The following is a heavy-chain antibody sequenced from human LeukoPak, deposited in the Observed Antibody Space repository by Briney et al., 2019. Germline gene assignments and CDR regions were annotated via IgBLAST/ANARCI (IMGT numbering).Heavy chain of an antibody. D-gene: IGHD6-19*01. CDR1: GGSIGSSPYY. J-gene: IGHJ4*02. CDR2: MYYSGNT. V-gene: IGHV4-39*01. CDR3: ARLGYSSGWYYFDY. Sequence: SETLSLTCTVSGGSIGSSPYYWVWIRQPPGKGLEWIGSMYYSGNTYYKPSLKNRVTISVDTSKNQFSLKLSSVTAADTAVYYCARLGYSSGWYYFDYWGQGTLVTVSS.